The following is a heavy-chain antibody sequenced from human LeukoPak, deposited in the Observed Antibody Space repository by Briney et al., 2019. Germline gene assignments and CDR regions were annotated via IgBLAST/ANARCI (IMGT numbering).Heavy chain of an antibody. CDR1: GFAFDDYA. CDR2: ISWNSGSI. V-gene: IGHV3-9*01. D-gene: IGHD3-3*01. CDR3: AKGEGYNFWSGYYFGY. J-gene: IGHJ4*02. Sequence: GGSLRLSCAASGFAFDDYAMHWVRQAPGKGLEGVSGISWNSGSIGYADSVKGRFTISRDNAKNSLYLQMNSLRAEDTALYYCAKGEGYNFWSGYYFGYWGQGTLVTVSS.